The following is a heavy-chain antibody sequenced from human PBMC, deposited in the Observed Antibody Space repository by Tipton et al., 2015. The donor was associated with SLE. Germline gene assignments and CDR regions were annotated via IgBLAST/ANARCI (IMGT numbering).Heavy chain of an antibody. CDR3: ARDKNYRYFDY. CDR1: GGSISSYY. Sequence: TLSLTCTVSGGSISSYYWSWIRQPPGKGLEWIGYIYYSGSTNYNPSPKSRVTISVDTSKNQFSLKLSSVTAADTAVYYCARDKNYRYFDYWGQGTLATVSS. D-gene: IGHD1-7*01. J-gene: IGHJ4*02. V-gene: IGHV4-59*01. CDR2: IYYSGST.